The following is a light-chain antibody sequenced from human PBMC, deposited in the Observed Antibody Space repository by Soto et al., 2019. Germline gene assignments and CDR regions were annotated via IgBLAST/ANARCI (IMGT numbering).Light chain of an antibody. CDR3: QKYGRSHPHT. CDR1: QSVSSSY. CDR2: DAS. J-gene: IGKJ2*01. Sequence: EIVLTQSPGTLSLSPGERATLSCRASQSVSSSYLAWYQQKPGQAPRLLIYDASSRATGIPDRYSGSASGTDDTFTISRVVLEDIAVYYCQKYGRSHPHTCGQGTKLEIK. V-gene: IGKV3-20*01.